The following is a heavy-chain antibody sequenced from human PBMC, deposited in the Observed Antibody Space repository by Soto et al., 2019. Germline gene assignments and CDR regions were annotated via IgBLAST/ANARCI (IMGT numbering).Heavy chain of an antibody. J-gene: IGHJ4*02. D-gene: IGHD6-6*01. CDR3: ARRSTWGTWSFDY. CDR2: IYYSGST. CDR1: GGSISSYY. Sequence: SETLSLTCTVSGGSISSYYWSWIRQPPGKGLEGIGYIYYSGSTNYNPSLKSRVTISVDTSKNQFSLKLSSVTAADTAVYYCARRSTWGTWSFDYWGQGTLVTVSS. V-gene: IGHV4-59*08.